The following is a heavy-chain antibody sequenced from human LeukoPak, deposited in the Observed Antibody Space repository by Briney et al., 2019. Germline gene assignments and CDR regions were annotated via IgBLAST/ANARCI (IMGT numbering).Heavy chain of an antibody. V-gene: IGHV4-34*01. D-gene: IGHD2-2*01. CDR1: GGSFSGYY. CDR3: ARGVGDIVVVPAANAFDI. CDR2: INHSGST. Sequence: SETLSLTCAAYGGSFSGYYWSWIRPPPGKGLEWMGEINHSGSTNYNPSLKSRVTISVDTSKNQSSLKLSSVTAADTAVYYCARGVGDIVVVPAANAFDIWGQGTMVTVSS. J-gene: IGHJ3*02.